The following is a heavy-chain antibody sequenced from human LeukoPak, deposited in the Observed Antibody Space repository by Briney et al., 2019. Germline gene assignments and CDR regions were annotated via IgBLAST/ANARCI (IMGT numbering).Heavy chain of an antibody. V-gene: IGHV3-21*01. CDR1: GFIFSSYS. J-gene: IGHJ4*02. CDR3: ARDYRRWSEY. D-gene: IGHD2-15*01. Sequence: GGSLRLSCAASGFIFSSYSMNWVRQAPGKGLEWVSSISSDSNYIYYADSVKGRFTISRDNAKNSLYLQMNSLRAEDTAIYYCARDYRRWSEYWGQGTLVTVSS. CDR2: ISSDSNYI.